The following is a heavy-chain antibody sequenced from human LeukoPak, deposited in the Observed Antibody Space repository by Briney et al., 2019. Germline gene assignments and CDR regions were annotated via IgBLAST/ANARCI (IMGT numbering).Heavy chain of an antibody. CDR2: IYYSGST. J-gene: IGHJ5*02. Sequence: PSETLSLTGAVYGGSFSGYYWSWIRQPPGKGLEWIGYIYYSGSTSYNPSLKSRVTISVDTTKNQFSLKLSSVTAADTAVYYCAREGTDLYNWFDPWGQGTLVTVSS. V-gene: IGHV4-59*01. CDR3: AREGTDLYNWFDP. CDR1: GGSFSGYY.